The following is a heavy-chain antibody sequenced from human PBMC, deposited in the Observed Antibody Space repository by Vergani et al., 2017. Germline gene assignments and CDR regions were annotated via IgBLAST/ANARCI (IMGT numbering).Heavy chain of an antibody. CDR1: GYTFTSYG. D-gene: IGHD2-2*02. CDR3: ARDIVVVPAAIVMGLDYYYYIDV. CDR2: ISAYNGNT. Sequence: QVQLVQSGAEVKKPGASVKVSCKASGYTFTSYGISWVRQAPGQGLEWMGWISAYNGNTNYAQKLQGRVTMTTDTSTSTAYMELRILRSDATAVYDCARDIVVVPAAIVMGLDYYYYIDVWGKGTTVTVSS. J-gene: IGHJ6*03. V-gene: IGHV1-18*01.